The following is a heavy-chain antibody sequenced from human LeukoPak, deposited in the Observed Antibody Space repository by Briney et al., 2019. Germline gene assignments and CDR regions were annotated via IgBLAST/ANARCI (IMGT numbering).Heavy chain of an antibody. V-gene: IGHV3-23*01. CDR1: KFLFSSHA. J-gene: IGHJ4*02. Sequence: PGGSLRLSCAASKFLFSSHAMTWVRQTPAKGLEWVSSINAGGNGIQYADSVKGRFTISRDNSKNTLYLQMNSLRAEDTAVYYCAKLLRAGRLLTISLDSWGQGTLVTVSS. CDR2: INAGGNGI. CDR3: AKLLRAGRLLTISLDS. D-gene: IGHD3-10*01.